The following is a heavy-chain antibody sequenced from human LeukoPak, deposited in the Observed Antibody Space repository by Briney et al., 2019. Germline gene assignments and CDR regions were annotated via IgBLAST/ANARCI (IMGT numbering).Heavy chain of an antibody. CDR1: GYTFTSYY. J-gene: IGHJ4*02. CDR2: INPSGGNT. D-gene: IGHD3-22*01. CDR3: ARDQGYDSSGYYYYQFDY. Sequence: EASVMVSCKASGYTFTSYYLQWVRQAPGQGLEWMGIINPSGGNTSYAQKFQGRVTMTGDMSTSTVYMELSSLRSEDTAVYYCARDQGYDSSGYYYYQFDYWGQGTLVTVSS. V-gene: IGHV1-46*01.